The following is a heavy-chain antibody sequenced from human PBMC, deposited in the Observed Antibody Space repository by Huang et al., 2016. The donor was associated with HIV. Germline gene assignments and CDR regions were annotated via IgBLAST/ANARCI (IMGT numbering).Heavy chain of an antibody. J-gene: IGHJ3*02. V-gene: IGHV4-61*09. D-gene: IGHD2-15*01. CDR2: IYTMGST. Sequence: QVQLQESGPGLVKPSQTLSLTCTVSGASISSGSYYWTWIRQPAGKGLEWIGHIYTMGSTNYNPSLKSRVTISRDTSKNHFSLRLNSVTAADTAVYYCATWPPGSQMRAFDIWGPGTMITVSS. CDR3: ATWPPGSQMRAFDI. CDR1: GASISSGSYY.